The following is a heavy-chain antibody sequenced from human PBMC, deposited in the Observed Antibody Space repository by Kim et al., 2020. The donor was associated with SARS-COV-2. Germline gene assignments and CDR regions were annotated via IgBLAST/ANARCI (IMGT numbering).Heavy chain of an antibody. D-gene: IGHD3-22*01. J-gene: IGHJ4*02. Sequence: GGSLRLSCAASGFTFSSYAMSWVRQAPGKGLEWVSVIYSGGSSAYYADSVKGRFTISRDNSKITVYLQMNSLRAEDTAVNYCAKDKLYDTSGYYLDYWGQGTLVTVSS. CDR1: GFTFSSYA. CDR3: AKDKLYDTSGYYLDY. CDR2: IYSGGSSA. V-gene: IGHV3-23*03.